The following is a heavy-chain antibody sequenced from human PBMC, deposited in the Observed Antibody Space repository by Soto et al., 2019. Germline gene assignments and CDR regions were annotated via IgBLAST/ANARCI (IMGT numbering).Heavy chain of an antibody. D-gene: IGHD1-1*01. CDR2: ISAYNGNT. CDR1: GYTFTSYG. J-gene: IGHJ6*02. V-gene: IGHV1-18*04. Sequence: GASVKVSCKASGYTFTSYGISWVRQAPGQGLEWMGWISAYNGNTNYAQKLQGRVTMTTDTSTSTAYMELRSLRSDDTAVYYCARGKGMEENYYYHGMDVWGQGTTVAVSS. CDR3: ARGKGMEENYYYHGMDV.